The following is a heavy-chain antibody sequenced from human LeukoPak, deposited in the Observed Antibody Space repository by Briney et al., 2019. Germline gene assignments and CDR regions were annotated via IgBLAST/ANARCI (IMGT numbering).Heavy chain of an antibody. Sequence: ASVKVSCKVSGYTLTELSMHWVRQAPGKGLEWMGGFDPEDGETIYAQKFQGRVTMTEDTSTDTAYMELSSLRSEDTAVYYCATGDYVWGSLISPFGHYWGQGTLVTVSS. CDR1: GYTLTELS. CDR3: ATGDYVWGSLISPFGHY. V-gene: IGHV1-24*01. J-gene: IGHJ4*02. D-gene: IGHD3-16*01. CDR2: FDPEDGET.